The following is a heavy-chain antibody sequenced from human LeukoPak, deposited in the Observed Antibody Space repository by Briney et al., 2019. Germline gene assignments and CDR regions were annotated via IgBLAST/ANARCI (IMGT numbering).Heavy chain of an antibody. D-gene: IGHD3-10*01. Sequence: GGSLRLSCAASGFTFSNYWMSWVRQAPGQGLEWVANIKQYGSEKYYVDSVKGRFTISRDNAKNSLYQQMNSLRAEDTAVYYCARGDYFGSGTSFIDAFDIWGQGTMVTVS. J-gene: IGHJ3*02. V-gene: IGHV3-7*01. CDR3: ARGDYFGSGTSFIDAFDI. CDR2: IKQYGSEK. CDR1: GFTFSNYW.